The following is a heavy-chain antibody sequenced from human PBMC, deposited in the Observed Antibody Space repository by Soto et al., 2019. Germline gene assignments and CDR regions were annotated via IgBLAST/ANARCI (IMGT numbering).Heavy chain of an antibody. CDR1: GGSFSGYY. D-gene: IGHD6-19*01. CDR2: INHSGST. V-gene: IGHV4-34*01. Sequence: SETLSLTYAVYGGSFSGYYWSWIRQPPGKGLEWIGEINHSGSTNYNPSLKSRVTISVDTSKNQFSLKLSSVTAADTAVYYCARGPQQWSLGGGIDYFDYWGQGTLVTVSS. J-gene: IGHJ4*02. CDR3: ARGPQQWSLGGGIDYFDY.